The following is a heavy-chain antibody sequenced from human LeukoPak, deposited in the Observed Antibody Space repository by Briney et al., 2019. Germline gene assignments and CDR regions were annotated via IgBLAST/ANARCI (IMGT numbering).Heavy chain of an antibody. V-gene: IGHV4-61*02. J-gene: IGHJ4*02. D-gene: IGHD6-19*01. CDR1: GDSISSDDLY. CDR2: FSASGNS. Sequence: SQTLSLTCTVSGDSISSDDLYWSWIRQPAGKGLEWIGRFSASGNSNYNPSLKSRLTISVDTSKNQLSLKLSSVTAADTAVYYCARSYSSGWYPSDYFDYWGQGTLVTVSS. CDR3: ARSYSSGWYPSDYFDY.